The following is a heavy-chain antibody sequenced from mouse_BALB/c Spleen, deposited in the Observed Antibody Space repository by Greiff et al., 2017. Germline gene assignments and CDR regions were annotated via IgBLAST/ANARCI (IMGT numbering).Heavy chain of an antibody. V-gene: IGHV5-17*02. Sequence: EVQGVESGGDLVKPGGSRKLSCAASGFTFSSFGMHWVRQAPEKGLEWVAYISSGSSTIYYADTVKGRITISRDNPKNTLFLQMTSLRSEDTAMYYCARYYYYAMDDWGQGTSVTVSS. CDR1: GFTFSSFG. J-gene: IGHJ4*01. CDR2: ISSGSSTI. CDR3: ARYYYYAMDD.